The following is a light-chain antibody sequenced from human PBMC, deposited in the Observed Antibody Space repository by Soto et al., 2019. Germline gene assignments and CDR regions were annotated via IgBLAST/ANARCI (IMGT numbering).Light chain of an antibody. V-gene: IGKV1-39*01. CDR2: AAS. CDR1: QSIRSY. J-gene: IGKJ4*01. CDR3: QQSYSTTLT. Sequence: DMQMTQSSSSLSASVCDRVIITFRASQSIRSYLNWYQQKXGKAPKXXIYAASSLHSGVPSRFSGSGAGTDFTRPISSLQPEDFETDYCQQSYSTTLTFGGGTQVNIK.